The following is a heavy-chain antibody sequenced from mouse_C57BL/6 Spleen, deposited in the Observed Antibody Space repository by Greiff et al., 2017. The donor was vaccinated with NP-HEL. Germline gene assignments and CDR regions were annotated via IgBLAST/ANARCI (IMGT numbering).Heavy chain of an antibody. J-gene: IGHJ1*03. CDR1: GYTFTEYT. CDR2: FYPGSGSI. CDR3: ESHEGPRYDYDWYFDV. Sequence: VQLQESGAELVKPGASVKLSCKASGYTFTEYTIHWVKQRSGQGLEWIGWFYPGSGSIKYNEKFKDKATLTADKSSSTVYMELSRLTSEDSAVYVIESHEGPRYDYDWYFDVWGTGTTVTVSS. D-gene: IGHD2-4*01. V-gene: IGHV1-62-2*01.